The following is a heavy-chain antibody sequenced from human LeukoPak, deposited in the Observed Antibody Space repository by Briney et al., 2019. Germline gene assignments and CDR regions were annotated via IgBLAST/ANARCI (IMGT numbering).Heavy chain of an antibody. CDR1: GFTFSSYG. CDR2: ISYDGSNI. Sequence: GGSLRLSCAASGFTFSSYGIHWVRQAPGKGLEWVAVISYDGSNIYYVDSVKDRFTISRDNSKNALYLQMNSLRGEDTAVYYCAKSSPNYDSSGYSDYWGQGTLVTVSS. D-gene: IGHD4/OR15-4a*01. V-gene: IGHV3-30*18. J-gene: IGHJ4*02. CDR3: AKSSPNYDSSGYSDY.